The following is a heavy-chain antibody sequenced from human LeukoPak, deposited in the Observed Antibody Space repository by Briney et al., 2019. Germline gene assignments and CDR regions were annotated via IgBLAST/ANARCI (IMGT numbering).Heavy chain of an antibody. Sequence: ASVNVSCKASGGTFSSYAISWVRQAPGQGLEWMGGIIPIFGTANYAQKFQGRVTITADESTSTAYMELSSLRSEDTAVYYCARQYYYDSSGYYADYWGQGTLVTVSS. D-gene: IGHD3-22*01. J-gene: IGHJ4*02. CDR3: ARQYYYDSSGYYADY. V-gene: IGHV1-69*13. CDR1: GGTFSSYA. CDR2: IIPIFGTA.